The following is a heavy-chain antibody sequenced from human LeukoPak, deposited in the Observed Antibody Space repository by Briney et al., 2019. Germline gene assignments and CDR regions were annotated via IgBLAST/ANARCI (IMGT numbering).Heavy chain of an antibody. CDR3: ARGAITMVPWFDP. CDR2: INHSGST. J-gene: IGHJ5*02. V-gene: IGHV4-34*01. Sequence: SETLSLTCAVYGGSFGGYYWSWIRQPPGKGLEWIGEINHSGSTNYNPSLKSRVTISVDTSKNQFSLKLSSVTAADTAVYYCARGAITMVPWFDPWGQGTLVTVSS. CDR1: GGSFGGYY. D-gene: IGHD3-10*01.